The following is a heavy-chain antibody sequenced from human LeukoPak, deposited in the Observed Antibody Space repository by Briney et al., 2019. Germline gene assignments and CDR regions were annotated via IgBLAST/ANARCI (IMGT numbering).Heavy chain of an antibody. CDR1: RFTFSSYS. Sequence: GGSLRLSCAASRFTFSSYSMNWVRQAPGKGLEWVSSISSSSSYIYYADSVKGRFTISRNNAKNSLYLQMNSLRAEDTAVYYCARGSIAVVHAFDIWGQGTMVTVSS. V-gene: IGHV3-21*01. J-gene: IGHJ3*02. D-gene: IGHD6-19*01. CDR2: ISSSSSYI. CDR3: ARGSIAVVHAFDI.